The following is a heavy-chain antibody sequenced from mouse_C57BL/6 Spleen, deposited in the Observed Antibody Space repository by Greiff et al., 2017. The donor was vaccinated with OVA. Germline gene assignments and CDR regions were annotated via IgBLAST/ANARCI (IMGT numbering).Heavy chain of an antibody. Sequence: QVQLQQPGAELVKPGASVKLSCKASGYTFTSYWMPWVKQRPGRGLEWIGRIDPISGGPTYNGKFKSKATLPFDKPSSTAYMPLSSLTAEDSAVYYGARHYSNYEGYAMDYWGQGTSVTVSS. J-gene: IGHJ4*01. CDR1: GYTFTSYW. CDR2: IDPISGGP. CDR3: ARHYSNYEGYAMDY. V-gene: IGHV1-72*01. D-gene: IGHD2-5*01.